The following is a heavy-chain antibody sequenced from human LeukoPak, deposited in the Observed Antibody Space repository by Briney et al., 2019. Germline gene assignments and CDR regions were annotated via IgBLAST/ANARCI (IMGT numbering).Heavy chain of an antibody. J-gene: IGHJ4*02. CDR1: GGSISSGGYS. Sequence: SETLSLTCAVSGGSISSGGYSWSWIRQPPGKGLEWIGYIYHSGSTYYNPSLKSRVTISVDRSKNQFSLKLSSVTAADTAEYYCARRGESNLIDYWGQGTLVTVSS. V-gene: IGHV4-30-2*01. D-gene: IGHD3-16*01. CDR3: ARRGESNLIDY. CDR2: IYHSGST.